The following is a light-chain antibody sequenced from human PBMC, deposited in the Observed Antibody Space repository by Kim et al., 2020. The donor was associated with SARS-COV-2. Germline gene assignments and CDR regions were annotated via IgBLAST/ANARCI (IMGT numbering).Light chain of an antibody. V-gene: IGLV2-11*01. J-gene: IGLJ2*01. CDR1: SSDVGGYDY. CDR3: CSYAGSYTLI. CDR2: AVT. Sequence: QSALTQPRSVSGSPGQSVTISCTGTSSDVGGYDYVSWYQQHPGKAPKLMVYAVTKRPSGVPDRFSGSKSGITASLSISGLQAEDEADYYCCSYAGSYTLIFGGGTQLTVL.